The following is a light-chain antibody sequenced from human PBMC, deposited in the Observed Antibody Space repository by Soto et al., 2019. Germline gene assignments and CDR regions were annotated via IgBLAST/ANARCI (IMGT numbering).Light chain of an antibody. CDR3: SSYTSTTLV. J-gene: IGLJ2*01. V-gene: IGLV2-14*02. Sequence: QSVLTQPAAVSGSPGQSITISCTGTSSDVGTYNLVSWYQQYPGKAPKLMIYATSKRPSGVSNRFSGSKSGDTASLTISGLQAEDEADYYCSSYTSTTLVFGGGTKLTVL. CDR2: ATS. CDR1: SSDVGTYNL.